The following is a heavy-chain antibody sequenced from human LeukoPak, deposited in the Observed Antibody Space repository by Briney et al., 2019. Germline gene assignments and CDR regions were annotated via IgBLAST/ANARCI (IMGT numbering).Heavy chain of an antibody. CDR2: ISSSGSTI. V-gene: IGHV3-48*03. CDR1: GFTFSSYE. D-gene: IGHD2-21*02. CDR3: ARDGVTPWIFDY. J-gene: IGHJ4*02. Sequence: PGGSLRLSCAASGFTFSSYEMNWVRQAPGKGLEWVSYISSSGSTIYYADSVKGRFTISRDNAKNSLYLQMNSLRAEDTAVYYCARDGVTPWIFDYWGQGTLVTVSS.